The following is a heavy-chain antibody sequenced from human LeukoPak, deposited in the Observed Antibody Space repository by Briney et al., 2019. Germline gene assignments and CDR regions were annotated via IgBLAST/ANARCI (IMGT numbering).Heavy chain of an antibody. D-gene: IGHD4-23*01. V-gene: IGHV3-7*01. J-gene: IGHJ3*02. CDR1: GFTFSSYW. CDR2: IKQDGSEK. Sequence: GGSLRLSCAASGFTFSSYWMSWVRQAPRKGLEWVANIKQDGSEKYYVDSVKGRFTISRDNAKNSLYLQMNSLRAEDTAVYYCARDAVVTRSLDAFDIWGQGTMVTVSS. CDR3: ARDAVVTRSLDAFDI.